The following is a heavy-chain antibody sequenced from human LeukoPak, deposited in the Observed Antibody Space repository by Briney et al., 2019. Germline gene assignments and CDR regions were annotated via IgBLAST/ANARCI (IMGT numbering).Heavy chain of an antibody. CDR3: ATDQAWQLHQ. CDR2: ISYDGSSR. Sequence: PGRSLRLSCAASGFSFTYYAMHWVRRAPGKRLEWVAIISYDGSSRFYADSVKGRFTISRDNSKNTLDLQMNSLRPDDTAVYYCATDQAWQLHQWGPGTAVIVSS. CDR1: GFSFTYYA. V-gene: IGHV3-30-3*01. D-gene: IGHD2-15*01. J-gene: IGHJ4*02.